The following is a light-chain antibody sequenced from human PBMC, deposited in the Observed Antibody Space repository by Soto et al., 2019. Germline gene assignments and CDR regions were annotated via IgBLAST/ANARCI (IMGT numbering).Light chain of an antibody. J-gene: IGKJ1*01. V-gene: IGKV1-5*01. Sequence: DIQMTQSPSSLSASVGDRVTITCRASQSISSYLNWYQQKPGKAPKLLIYDASSLESGVPSRFSGSGSGTESTLTISSLQPDDFATYYCQQYNSYSWTFGQGTKVDIK. CDR1: QSISSY. CDR2: DAS. CDR3: QQYNSYSWT.